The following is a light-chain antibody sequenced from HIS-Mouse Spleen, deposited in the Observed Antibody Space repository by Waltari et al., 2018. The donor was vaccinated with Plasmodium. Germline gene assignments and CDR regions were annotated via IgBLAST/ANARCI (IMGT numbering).Light chain of an antibody. V-gene: IGLV1-44*01. CDR2: SNN. CDR1: SSHIGSNT. J-gene: IGLJ3*02. CDR3: AAWDDSLNGPV. Sequence: QSVLTQPPSASGTPGQRVTIPCSGSSSHIGSNTVDWSQPLPGTAPKLLIYSNNQRPSGVPDRFSGSKSGTSASLAISGLQSEDEADYYCAAWDDSLNGPVFGGGTKLTVL.